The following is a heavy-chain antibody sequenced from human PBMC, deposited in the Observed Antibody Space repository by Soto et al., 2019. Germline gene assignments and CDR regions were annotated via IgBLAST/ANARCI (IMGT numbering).Heavy chain of an antibody. D-gene: IGHD2-15*01. J-gene: IGHJ5*02. Sequence: PSETLSLTCTVSGGSISSGCYYWSWIRQHPGKGLEWIGYIYYSGSTYYNPSLKSRVTISVDTSKNQFSLKLSSVTAADTAVYYCARDERTQYCSGGSCSRFDPWGQGTLVTVSS. CDR2: IYYSGST. CDR1: GGSISSGCYY. V-gene: IGHV4-31*03. CDR3: ARDERTQYCSGGSCSRFDP.